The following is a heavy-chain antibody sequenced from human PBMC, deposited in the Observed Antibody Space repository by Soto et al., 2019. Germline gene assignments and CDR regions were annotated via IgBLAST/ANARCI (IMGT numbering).Heavy chain of an antibody. CDR2: ISAYNGNT. J-gene: IGHJ3*02. D-gene: IGHD3-9*01. CDR3: ARDKSYDILTGYYSPNDAFDI. CDR1: GYTFTSYG. V-gene: IGHV1-18*01. Sequence: GASVKGSCKASGYTFTSYGISWGRQGPGQRVEGMGWISAYNGNTNYAQKLQGRVTMTTDTSTSTAYMELRSLRSDDTAVCYCARDKSYDILTGYYSPNDAFDIWGQGTMVTVSS.